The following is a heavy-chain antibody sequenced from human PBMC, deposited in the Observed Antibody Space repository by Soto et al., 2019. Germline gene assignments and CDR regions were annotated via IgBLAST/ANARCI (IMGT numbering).Heavy chain of an antibody. J-gene: IGHJ3*02. CDR1: GFTVTTNY. D-gene: IGHD3-10*01. CDR2: VYSGGST. V-gene: IGHV3-66*01. Sequence: EVQLVESGGGLVQPGGSLRLSCAASGFTVTTNYMSWVRQPPGKGLEWVSVVYSGGSTYYADSVKGRFTVSRDNSKNTLYLQMNSLRAEDTAVYYCARDFSGKNDAFHIWGQGTVVTVSS. CDR3: ARDFSGKNDAFHI.